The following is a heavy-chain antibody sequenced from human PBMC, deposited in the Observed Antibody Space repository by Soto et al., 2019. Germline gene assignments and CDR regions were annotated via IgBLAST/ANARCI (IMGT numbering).Heavy chain of an antibody. CDR1: GYTFTCYY. V-gene: IGHV1-2*02. D-gene: IGHD3-10*01. J-gene: IGHJ3*02. Sequence: XSVKTSCKASGYTFTCYYMHWVRQAPGQGLEWMGWINPNSGGTNYAQKFQGRVTMTRDTSISTAYMELSRLRSDDTAVYYCARALYGGAFDTWGQGTMVTVSS. CDR2: INPNSGGT. CDR3: ARALYGGAFDT.